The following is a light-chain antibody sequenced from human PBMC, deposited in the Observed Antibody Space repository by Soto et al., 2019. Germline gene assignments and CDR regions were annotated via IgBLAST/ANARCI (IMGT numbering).Light chain of an antibody. J-gene: IGKJ1*01. CDR1: QSISSSY. CDR2: GAS. CDR3: QQYASSPWT. Sequence: EIVLTQSPGTLSLSPGERATLSCRASQSISSSYLAWYQQKPGHAPRLLISGASSRATGIPDRFSGSGSGTDFTLTISRLEAEDFAVYFCQQYASSPWTFGQGTKVEIK. V-gene: IGKV3-20*01.